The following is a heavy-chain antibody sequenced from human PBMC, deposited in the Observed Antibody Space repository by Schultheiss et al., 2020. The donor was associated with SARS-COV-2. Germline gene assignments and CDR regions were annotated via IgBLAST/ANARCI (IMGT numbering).Heavy chain of an antibody. D-gene: IGHD6-19*01. J-gene: IGHJ5*02. CDR2: IKSKTDGGTT. CDR3: AREGYSSGHYR. Sequence: GGSLRLSCTASGFTFTNAWMSWVRQAPGKGLEWVGRIKSKTDGGTTDYAAPVKGRFTISRDNAENTLYLEMNSLRADDTAMYYCAREGYSSGHYRWGQGTQVTVSS. CDR1: GFTFTNAW. V-gene: IGHV3-15*05.